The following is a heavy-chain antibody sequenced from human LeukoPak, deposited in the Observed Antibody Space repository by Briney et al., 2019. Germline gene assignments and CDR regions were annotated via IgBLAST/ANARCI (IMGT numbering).Heavy chain of an antibody. D-gene: IGHD3-22*01. CDR2: TYYRSKWYS. J-gene: IGHJ4*02. V-gene: IGHV6-1*01. CDR3: VRDDDRPDNGLDY. CDR1: GDSVSSNSAA. Sequence: TSQTLSLTCAISGDSVSSNSAAWNWIRQSPSRGLEWLGRTYYRSKWYSDYAISVKSRITINSDTSKNQFSLQLNSVTPEDTAVYYCVRDDDRPDNGLDYWGQGTLVTVSS.